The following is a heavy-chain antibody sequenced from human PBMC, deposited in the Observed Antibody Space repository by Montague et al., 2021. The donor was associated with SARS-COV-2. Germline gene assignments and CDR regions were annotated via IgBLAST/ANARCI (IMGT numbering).Heavy chain of an antibody. CDR3: AKDASYDILSGTWSLWGRFAFDI. J-gene: IGHJ3*02. CDR1: GFTFSSYA. D-gene: IGHD3-9*01. V-gene: IGHV3-23*01. CDR2: ISGSCGST. Sequence: SLRLSCAASGFTFSSYAMSWVRQAPGKGLEWVSGISGSCGSTYYADSVKGWFTISRDNSKNTLYLQMNSLRAEDTAVYYCAKDASYDILSGTWSLWGRFAFDIWGQGTMVTVSS.